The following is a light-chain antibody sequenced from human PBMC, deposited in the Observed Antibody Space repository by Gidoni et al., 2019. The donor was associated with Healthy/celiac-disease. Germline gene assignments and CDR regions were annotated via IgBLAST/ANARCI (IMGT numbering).Light chain of an antibody. V-gene: IGKV2-28*01. CDR3: MQALQISWT. CDR2: LGS. J-gene: IGKJ1*01. CDR1: QSLLHSNGYNY. Sequence: DIVMTRSPLSLTVTSGEPASISCRSSQSLLHSNGYNYLDWYLQKPGQSPQLLIYLGSNRASGVPDRFSGSGSGTDFTLKISRVEAEDVGVYYCMQALQISWTFXXXTKVEIK.